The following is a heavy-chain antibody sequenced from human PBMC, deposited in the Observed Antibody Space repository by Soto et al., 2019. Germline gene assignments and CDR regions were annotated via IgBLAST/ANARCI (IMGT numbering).Heavy chain of an antibody. V-gene: IGHV1-69*01. Sequence: QVQLVESGAEVKKPGSSVKVSCKASGGTFSSYAISWVRQAPGQGLEWMGGIIPIFGTANYAQKFQGRVTITADESTSTGYMELSSLRSEDTAVYYCARESTYCGGDCYPYYFDYWGQGTLVTVSS. J-gene: IGHJ4*02. CDR3: ARESTYCGGDCYPYYFDY. CDR1: GGTFSSYA. D-gene: IGHD2-21*02. CDR2: IIPIFGTA.